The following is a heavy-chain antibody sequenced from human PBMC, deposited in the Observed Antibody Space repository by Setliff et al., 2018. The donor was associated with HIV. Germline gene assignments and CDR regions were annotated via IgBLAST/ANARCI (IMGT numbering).Heavy chain of an antibody. J-gene: IGHJ3*02. CDR3: AREDYYDQKGAFDI. D-gene: IGHD3-22*01. CDR2: IYFTGNA. Sequence: PSETLSLTCTVSGGSISSGSYYWSWIRQPAGKELEWIGRIYFTGNANYNPSLKSRLTISVDTSKNQFSLKLSSVTAADTAVYYCAREDYYDQKGAFDIWGQGTMVTVSS. V-gene: IGHV4-61*10. CDR1: GGSISSGSYY.